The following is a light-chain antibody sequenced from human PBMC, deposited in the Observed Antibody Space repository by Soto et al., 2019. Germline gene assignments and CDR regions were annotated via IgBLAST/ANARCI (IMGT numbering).Light chain of an antibody. CDR1: RGSSSF. V-gene: IGKV1-9*01. CDR2: GAS. J-gene: IGKJ4*01. CDR3: QQRESYPLT. Sequence: LCLSPHSISASAFDSVPITLPARRGSSSFLAWYQQKPGKAPKLLIYGASTRQSGIPARFSGSGSGTEFTLTISSLQPEDFATYYCQQRESYPLTFGQGTKVDIK.